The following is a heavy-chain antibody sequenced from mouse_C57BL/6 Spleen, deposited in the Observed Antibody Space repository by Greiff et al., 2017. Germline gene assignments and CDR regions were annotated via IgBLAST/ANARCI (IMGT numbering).Heavy chain of an antibody. CDR1: GYTFTDYY. V-gene: IGHV1-75*01. CDR2: IFPGSGST. D-gene: IGHD4-1*01. J-gene: IGHJ2*01. CDR3: ARSWDVGEYFDY. Sequence: QVQLQQSGPELVKPGASVKISCKASGYTFTDYYINWVKQRPGQGLEWIGWIFPGSGSTYYNEKFKGKATLTVAKSSSTAYMLLSSLTSEDSADYFCARSWDVGEYFDYWGQGTTLTVSS.